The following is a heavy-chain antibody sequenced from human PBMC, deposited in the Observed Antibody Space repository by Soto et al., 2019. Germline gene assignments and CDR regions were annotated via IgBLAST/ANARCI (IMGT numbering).Heavy chain of an antibody. CDR3: ARDFGAARTYYGMDV. V-gene: IGHV3-21*01. CDR1: GFTFSSYS. D-gene: IGHD6-6*01. CDR2: ISSSSSYI. J-gene: IGHJ6*02. Sequence: AGGSLRLSCAASGFTFSSYSMNWVRQAPGKGLEWVSSISSSSSYIYYADSVKGRFTISRDNAKNSLYLQMNSLRAEDTAVYYCARDFGAARTYYGMDVWGQGTTVTVSS.